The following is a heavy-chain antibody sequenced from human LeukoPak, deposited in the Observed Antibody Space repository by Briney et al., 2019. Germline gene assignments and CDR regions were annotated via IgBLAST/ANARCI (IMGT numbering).Heavy chain of an antibody. CDR3: ASLGELLWFGELPPWGN. CDR1: GFTFSSYW. Sequence: PGGSLRLSCAASGFTFSSYWMSWVRQAPGKGLEWVANIKQDGSEKYYVDSVKGRFTISRDNAKNSLYLQMNSLRAEDTAVYYCASLGELLWFGELPPWGNWGQGTLVTVSS. J-gene: IGHJ4*02. CDR2: IKQDGSEK. V-gene: IGHV3-7*01. D-gene: IGHD3-10*01.